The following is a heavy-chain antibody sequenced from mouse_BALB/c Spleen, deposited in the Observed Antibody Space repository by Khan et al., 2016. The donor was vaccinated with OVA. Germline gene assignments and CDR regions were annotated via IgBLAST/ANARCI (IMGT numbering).Heavy chain of an antibody. CDR2: INPGSSTI. CDR1: GFDFSRNW. Sequence: EVQLQESGGGLVQPGGSLILSCAASGFDFSRNWMSWARQAPGKGQEWIGEINPGSSTINYTPSLKEKFIISRDNAKNTLYLQMRKVRSEDTALYYCARLERYGQLANWGQGTLVTVSA. D-gene: IGHD2-10*02. CDR3: ARLERYGQLAN. V-gene: IGHV4-2*02. J-gene: IGHJ3*01.